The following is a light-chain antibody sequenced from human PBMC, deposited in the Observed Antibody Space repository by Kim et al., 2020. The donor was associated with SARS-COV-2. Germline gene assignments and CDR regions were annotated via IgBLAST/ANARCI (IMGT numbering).Light chain of an antibody. CDR2: RTT. Sequence: QAVVTQEPSLTVSPGGTVTLTCASSPGAVTSGYYPNWFQQKPGQAPRTLIYRTTNKHSWTPSRFSGSLLGDKAALTISGVQPEGEAEYYCLLLYTSTWVLGAGTQMTVL. CDR1: PGAVTSGYY. J-gene: IGLJ3*02. CDR3: LLLYTSTWV. V-gene: IGLV7-43*01.